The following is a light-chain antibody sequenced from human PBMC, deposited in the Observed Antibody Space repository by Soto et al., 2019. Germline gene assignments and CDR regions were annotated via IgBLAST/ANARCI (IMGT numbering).Light chain of an antibody. CDR2: KAS. J-gene: IGKJ2*02. V-gene: IGKV1-5*03. CDR3: QQYNSWWT. Sequence: DIQMTQSPSTLSASVGDRVTITCRASQSISSWLAWYQQKPGKAPKLLIYKASSLESGVPSRFSGSGSGTEFTHTISSLQPDDFATYYCQQYNSWWTFGQGTKLEIK. CDR1: QSISSW.